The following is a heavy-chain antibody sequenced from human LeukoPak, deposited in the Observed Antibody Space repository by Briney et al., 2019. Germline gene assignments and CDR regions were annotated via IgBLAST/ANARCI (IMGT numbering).Heavy chain of an antibody. CDR2: IDPSDSYT. V-gene: IGHV5-10-1*01. Sequence: GESLKISCKGSGYSFTSYWISWVRQMPGKGLEWMGRIDPSDSYTNYSPSFQGHVTISADKSISTAYLQWSSLKASDTAMYYCALISGSYSAPPDFDYWGQGTLVTVSS. CDR1: GYSFTSYW. D-gene: IGHD3-10*01. J-gene: IGHJ4*02. CDR3: ALISGSYSAPPDFDY.